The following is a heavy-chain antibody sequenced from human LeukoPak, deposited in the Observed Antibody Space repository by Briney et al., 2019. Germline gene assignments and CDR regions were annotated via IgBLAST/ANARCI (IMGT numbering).Heavy chain of an antibody. V-gene: IGHV3-7*01. J-gene: IGHJ4*02. Sequence: GGSLRLSCAASGFTFSSYWMSWVRQAPGKGLEWVANIKQDGSEQYYVDSVKGRFTISRDNAASALYLQMNSLRAEDTAVYYCARGGGDFWSAYYSGYYFDYWGQGTLVTVSS. CDR2: IKQDGSEQ. CDR1: GFTFSSYW. CDR3: ARGGGDFWSAYYSGYYFDY. D-gene: IGHD3-3*01.